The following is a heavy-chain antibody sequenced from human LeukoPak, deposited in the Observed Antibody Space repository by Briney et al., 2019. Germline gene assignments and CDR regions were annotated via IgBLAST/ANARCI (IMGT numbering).Heavy chain of an antibody. Sequence: ASVKVSCKASGYTFTGYYMHWVRQAPGQGLEWMGWINPNSGGTNYAQKFQGRVTMTRDTSISTAYMELSRLRSDDTAVYYCATEYCSSTSCYWSFDYWGQGTLVTVSS. CDR1: GYTFTGYY. V-gene: IGHV1-2*02. CDR2: INPNSGGT. J-gene: IGHJ4*02. D-gene: IGHD2-2*01. CDR3: ATEYCSSTSCYWSFDY.